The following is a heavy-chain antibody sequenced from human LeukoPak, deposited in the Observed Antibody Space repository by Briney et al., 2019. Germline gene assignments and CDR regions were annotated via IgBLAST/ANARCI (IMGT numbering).Heavy chain of an antibody. Sequence: ASVKVSCKASGYTFTSYGITWVRQAPGQGLEWMGWISAYNGNTNYAQKLQGRVTMTTDTSTSTAYMELRSLRSDDTAVYYCASREELGYCSGGSCYSLFGPWGQGTLVTVSS. CDR1: GYTFTSYG. J-gene: IGHJ5*02. CDR3: ASREELGYCSGGSCYSLFGP. CDR2: ISAYNGNT. D-gene: IGHD2-15*01. V-gene: IGHV1-18*01.